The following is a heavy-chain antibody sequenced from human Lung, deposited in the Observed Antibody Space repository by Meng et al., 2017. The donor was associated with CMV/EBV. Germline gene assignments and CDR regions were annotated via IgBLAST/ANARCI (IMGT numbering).Heavy chain of an antibody. CDR3: AKDSSAWYGGIDFDY. Sequence: GGSXRLXXVASGFTFDNYAMHWVRQAPGKCLEWVSGISWNSDTIDYAASVRGRFTVSRDNAKHSLYLQVNSLRIEDTALYYCAKDSSAWYGGIDFDYWGQGALVXVSS. J-gene: IGHJ4*02. CDR1: GFTFDNYA. V-gene: IGHV3-9*01. CDR2: ISWNSDTI. D-gene: IGHD6-19*01.